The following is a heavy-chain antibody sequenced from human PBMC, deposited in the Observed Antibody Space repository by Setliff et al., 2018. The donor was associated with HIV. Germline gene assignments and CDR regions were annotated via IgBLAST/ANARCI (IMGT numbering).Heavy chain of an antibody. V-gene: IGHV3-30*02. CDR1: GFTFSSYW. D-gene: IGHD6-13*01. CDR2: IRYDGSDK. CDR3: AKDRLLDGSSWYYLDY. J-gene: IGHJ4*02. Sequence: GESLKISCAASGFTFSSYWMHWVRQAPGKGLEWVAFIRYDGSDKYYVDSVKGRFTVSRDNSKNTLYLQMNSLRPEDTALYYCAKDRLLDGSSWYYLDYWGQGTLVTVSS.